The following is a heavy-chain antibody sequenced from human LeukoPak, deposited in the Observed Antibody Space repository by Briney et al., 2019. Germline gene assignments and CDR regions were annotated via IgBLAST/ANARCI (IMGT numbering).Heavy chain of an antibody. Sequence: PGGSLRLSCAASGFTFSTYWMTWVRQAPGKGLEWVANIKQDGSEKQYVDSVKGRFTISRDNAENSLYLQMNSLRVEDTAVYFCARDPYKHNDYGNYGAFDIWGQGTMVTVSS. D-gene: IGHD4-11*01. J-gene: IGHJ3*02. CDR1: GFTFSTYW. CDR2: IKQDGSEK. CDR3: ARDPYKHNDYGNYGAFDI. V-gene: IGHV3-7*01.